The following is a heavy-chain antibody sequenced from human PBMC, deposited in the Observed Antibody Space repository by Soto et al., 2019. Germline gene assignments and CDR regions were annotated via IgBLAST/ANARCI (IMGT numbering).Heavy chain of an antibody. CDR1: GFTFRSYS. J-gene: IGHJ6*02. V-gene: IGHV3-21*01. Sequence: EVQLVESGGGLVKPGGSLRLSCAASGFTFRSYSMNWVRQAPGKGLEWVSSISSGGFSINYADSVKGRFSISRDNAQNSLHLQLNNVRAEDAAVYYCARYESSNICEMDVLGQGTTVTVSS. CDR2: ISSGGFSI. D-gene: IGHD2-8*01. CDR3: ARYESSNICEMDV.